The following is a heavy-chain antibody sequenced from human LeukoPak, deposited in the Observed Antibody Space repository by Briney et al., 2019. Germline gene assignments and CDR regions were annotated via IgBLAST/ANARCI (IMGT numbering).Heavy chain of an antibody. J-gene: IGHJ5*01. D-gene: IGHD6-19*01. CDR2: IKQDGGEK. CDR1: GFTFSNFW. V-gene: IGHV3-7*05. CDR3: AKGMAVAANWFDS. Sequence: GGSLRLSCAATGFTFSNFWMNWVRQTPWKGLEGVANIKQDGGEKYYLDSVKGRFTISRDNAKNSLYLQMNSLRAEDTAVYYCAKGMAVAANWFDSWGQGTLVTVSS.